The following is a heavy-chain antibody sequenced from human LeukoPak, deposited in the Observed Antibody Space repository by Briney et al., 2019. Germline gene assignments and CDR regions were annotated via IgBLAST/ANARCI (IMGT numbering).Heavy chain of an antibody. J-gene: IGHJ6*02. V-gene: IGHV4-59*01. Sequence: SETLSLTCTVPGGSISSYYWSWIRQPPGKGLEWIGYIYYNGSTNYNPSLKSRVTISVDTSKNQFSLKLSSVTAADTAVYYCARTRGYSYGHWYYGMDVWGQGTTVTVSS. CDR1: GGSISSYY. D-gene: IGHD5-18*01. CDR2: IYYNGST. CDR3: ARTRGYSYGHWYYGMDV.